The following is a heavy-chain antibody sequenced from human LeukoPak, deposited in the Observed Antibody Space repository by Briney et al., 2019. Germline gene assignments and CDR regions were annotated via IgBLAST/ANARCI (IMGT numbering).Heavy chain of an antibody. CDR3: ARVGIAKDV. V-gene: IGHV3-30*03. Sequence: GRSLRLSCVASGFTFSSYAMHWVRQAPGKGLEWVAVISYDGNNKFYADSVKGRFTISRDNSKNTVYLQMNSLTTDDTAVYYCARVGIAKDVWGKGTTVTVSS. CDR1: GFTFSSYA. J-gene: IGHJ6*04. CDR2: ISYDGNNK. D-gene: IGHD6-13*01.